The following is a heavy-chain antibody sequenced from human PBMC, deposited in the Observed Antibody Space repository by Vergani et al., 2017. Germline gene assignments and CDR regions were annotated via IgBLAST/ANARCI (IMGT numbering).Heavy chain of an antibody. D-gene: IGHD5-18*01. Sequence: EVQLVESGGGLVQPGRSLRLSCAASGFTFDDYAMHWVRQAPGKGLEWVSGISWNSGSIGYADSVKGRFTISRDNAKNSLYLQMNSRRAEDTALYYCAKDKSARGYIRELAYYGMDVWGQGTTVTVSS. J-gene: IGHJ6*02. CDR3: AKDKSARGYIRELAYYGMDV. V-gene: IGHV3-9*01. CDR1: GFTFDDYA. CDR2: ISWNSGSI.